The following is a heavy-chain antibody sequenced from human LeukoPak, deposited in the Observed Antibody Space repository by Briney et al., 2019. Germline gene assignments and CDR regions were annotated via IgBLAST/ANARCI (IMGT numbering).Heavy chain of an antibody. J-gene: IGHJ3*02. CDR1: GFTFSTYS. Sequence: GGSLRLSCAASGFTFSTYSMNWVRQVPGKGLEWVSSISSSATYIYYADSVKGRFTISRDNAKNSLFLQMSSLRAEDTAVYYCVSGNDPDYVWGTYRLDAFDIWGEGTMVIVSS. V-gene: IGHV3-21*01. CDR3: VSGNDPDYVWGTYRLDAFDI. D-gene: IGHD3-16*02. CDR2: ISSSATYI.